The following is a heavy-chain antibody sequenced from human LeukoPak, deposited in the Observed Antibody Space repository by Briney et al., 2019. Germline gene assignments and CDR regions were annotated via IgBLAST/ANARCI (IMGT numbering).Heavy chain of an antibody. CDR3: ARSGTGWYATDF. CDR2: IYYTGST. V-gene: IGHV4-59*02. CDR1: AGSVSHFY. Sequence: SETLSLTCTVSAGSVSHFYWSWIRQPPGKGLEWIGYIYYTGSTNYNPSLKSRVTISLDPSKNQFSLKLSSVTAADTAFYYCARSGTGWYATDFWGQGTLVTVSS. D-gene: IGHD6-19*01. J-gene: IGHJ4*02.